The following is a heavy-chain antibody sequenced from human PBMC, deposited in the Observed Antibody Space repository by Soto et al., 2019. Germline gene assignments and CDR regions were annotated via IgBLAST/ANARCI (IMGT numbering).Heavy chain of an antibody. Sequence: QVQLVQSGAEVKKPGSSVKVSCKASGGTFSSYAISWVRQAPGQGLEWMGGIIPISGTADYAQKFQGRVTITADESTSTGYMELSSLRSEDTAVCYCARSQGSSTSLEIYYYYYYGRDVWGQGTTVTVSS. CDR1: GGTFSSYA. D-gene: IGHD2-2*01. V-gene: IGHV1-69*01. CDR2: IIPISGTA. CDR3: ARSQGSSTSLEIYYYYYYGRDV. J-gene: IGHJ6*02.